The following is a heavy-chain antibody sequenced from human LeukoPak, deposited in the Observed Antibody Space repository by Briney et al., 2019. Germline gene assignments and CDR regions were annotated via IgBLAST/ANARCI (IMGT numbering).Heavy chain of an antibody. CDR3: AKVLLVGQWPLSKGYGFDY. J-gene: IGHJ4*02. CDR1: GCTFDDYA. V-gene: IGHV3-9*01. Sequence: GGSLRLSCAASGCTFDDYAMHWVRQAPGKGLEWVSGISWNSGSIDYADSVKGRFTISRDNAKSSLYLQMNSLRAEDTALYYCAKVLLVGQWPLSKGYGFDYWGQGALVTVSS. D-gene: IGHD6-19*01. CDR2: ISWNSGSI.